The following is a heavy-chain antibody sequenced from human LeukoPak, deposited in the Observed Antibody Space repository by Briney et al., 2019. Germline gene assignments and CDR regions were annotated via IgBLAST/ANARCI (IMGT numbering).Heavy chain of an antibody. CDR2: IYYSGST. V-gene: IGHV4-59*01. Sequence: SETLSLTCTVSGGSISSYYWSWIRQPPGKGLEWIGYIYYSGSTNYNPSLKSRVIISVDTSKNQFSLKLTSVTAADTAVYYCARGERSGYSYYFDYWGQGTLVTVSS. CDR1: GGSISSYY. D-gene: IGHD3-3*01. CDR3: ARGERSGYSYYFDY. J-gene: IGHJ4*02.